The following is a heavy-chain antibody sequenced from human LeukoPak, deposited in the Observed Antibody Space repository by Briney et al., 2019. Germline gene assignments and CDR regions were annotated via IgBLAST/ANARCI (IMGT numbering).Heavy chain of an antibody. D-gene: IGHD6-13*01. CDR1: GFTFSGYA. CDR3: ARAIAAAGSGPAFDI. J-gene: IGHJ3*02. V-gene: IGHV3-23*01. Sequence: GGSLRLSCAASGFTFSGYAMSWVRQAPGKGLEWVSAISGSGGSTYYADSVKGRFTISRDNSKNTLYLQMNSLRAEDTAVYYCARAIAAAGSGPAFDIWGQGTMVTVSS. CDR2: ISGSGGST.